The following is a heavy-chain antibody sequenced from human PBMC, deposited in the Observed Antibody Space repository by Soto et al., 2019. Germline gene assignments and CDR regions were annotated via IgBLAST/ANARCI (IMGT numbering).Heavy chain of an antibody. CDR1: GGSISSYY. CDR3: ARRWGAAFDS. V-gene: IGHV4-59*08. Sequence: QVQLQESGPGLVKPSETLSLTCTVSGGSISSYYWSWIRQPPGKGLEWIGYIYYSGSTNYNPSLKXRVPIAVATSNNQFSLKLSSVTAADTAVYYCARRWGAAFDSWGQGTLVTVSS. D-gene: IGHD1-26*01. CDR2: IYYSGST. J-gene: IGHJ4*02.